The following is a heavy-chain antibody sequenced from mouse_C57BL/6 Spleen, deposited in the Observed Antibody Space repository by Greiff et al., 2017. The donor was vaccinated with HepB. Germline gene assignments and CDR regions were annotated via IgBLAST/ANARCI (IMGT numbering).Heavy chain of an antibody. CDR3: ARGRTVHYAMDY. Sequence: QVQLQQPGAELVKPGASVKMSCKASGYTFTSYWITWVKQRPGQGLEWIGGIYPGSGSTNYNEKFKSKATLTVETSSSTAYMQLSSLTSEDSAVYYCARGRTVHYAMDYWGQGTSVTVSS. D-gene: IGHD1-1*01. V-gene: IGHV1-55*01. J-gene: IGHJ4*01. CDR2: IYPGSGST. CDR1: GYTFTSYW.